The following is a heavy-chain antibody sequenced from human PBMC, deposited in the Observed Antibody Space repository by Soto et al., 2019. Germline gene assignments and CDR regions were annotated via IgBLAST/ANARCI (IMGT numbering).Heavy chain of an antibody. V-gene: IGHV1-18*01. CDR1: GDTLTSYA. CDR2: VSPYSGNT. D-gene: IGHD3-10*01. J-gene: IGHJ4*02. CDR3: AAGTFLGPWQY. Sequence: QLQLVQSGIEVKKPGSSVKVSCKTSGDTLTSYAISWVRQAHGHGLEWLGWVSPYSGNTNYSPKVQGRVTLTADPTTSTAYMELRSLTSDDTAVYFCAAGTFLGPWQYWGQGTLVTVSS.